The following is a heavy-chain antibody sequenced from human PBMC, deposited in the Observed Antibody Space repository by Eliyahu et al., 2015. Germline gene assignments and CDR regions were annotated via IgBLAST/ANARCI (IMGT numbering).Heavy chain of an antibody. Sequence: EVQLVESGGGLVQXXGSLXXSCAASGFTXSSYWXHWVRQAPGKGXVWVSRINSNGSSTSYADSVKGRFTISRDNAKNTLYLQMNSLRAEDTAVYYCARGVPLTTGNWFDPWGQGTLVTVSS. V-gene: IGHV3-74*01. J-gene: IGHJ5*02. CDR2: INSNGSST. CDR3: ARGVPLTTGNWFDP. D-gene: IGHD4-17*01. CDR1: GFTXSSYW.